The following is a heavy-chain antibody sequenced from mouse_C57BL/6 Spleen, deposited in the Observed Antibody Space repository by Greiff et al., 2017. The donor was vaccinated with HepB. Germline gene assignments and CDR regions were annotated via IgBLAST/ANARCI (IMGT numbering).Heavy chain of an antibody. D-gene: IGHD2-1*01. CDR2: IYPGDGDT. V-gene: IGHV1-82*01. CDR3: AREGNYFYAMDY. CDR1: GYAFSSSW. J-gene: IGHJ4*01. Sequence: VQVVESGPELVKPGASVKISCKASGYAFSSSWMNWVKQRPGKGLEWIGRIYPGDGDTNYNGKFKGKATLTADKSSSTAYMQLSSLTSEDSAVYFCAREGNYFYAMDYWGQGTSVTVSS.